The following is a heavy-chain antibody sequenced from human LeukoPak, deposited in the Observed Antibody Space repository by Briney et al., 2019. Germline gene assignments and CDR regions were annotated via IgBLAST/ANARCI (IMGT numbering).Heavy chain of an antibody. CDR2: IYSGDIGGYT. J-gene: IGHJ6*02. CDR1: GFXVSNSY. Sequence: GGSLRLSCAASGFXVSNSYISWVRQAPGKGLEWVSVIYSGDIGGYTYYSDSVKGRFTISRDNSKNTLNLQMNSLRDEDTAVYYCARDPNYYNYGMDVWGQGTMVTVSS. CDR3: ARDPNYYNYGMDV. V-gene: IGHV3-66*01.